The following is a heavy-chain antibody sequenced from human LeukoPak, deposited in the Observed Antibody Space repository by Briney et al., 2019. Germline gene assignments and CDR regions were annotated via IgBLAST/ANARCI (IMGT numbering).Heavy chain of an antibody. CDR3: AKSGRGAVDY. Sequence: SQTLSLTCVISGDSVSSNSATWNWIRQSPSGGLEWLGRTYYRSKWYNDYAVSVKSRITINPDTSKNQFSPQLNSVTPEDTAVYYCAKSGRGAVDYWGQGTLVTVSS. V-gene: IGHV6-1*01. CDR1: GDSVSSNSAT. CDR2: TYYRSKWYN. D-gene: IGHD3-10*01. J-gene: IGHJ4*02.